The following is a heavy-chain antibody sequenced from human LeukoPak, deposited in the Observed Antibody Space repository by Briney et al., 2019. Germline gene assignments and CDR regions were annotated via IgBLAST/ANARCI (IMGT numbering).Heavy chain of an antibody. D-gene: IGHD5-12*01. J-gene: IGHJ4*02. CDR1: GFTFSSYA. CDR2: ISGSGGST. V-gene: IGHV3-23*01. Sequence: PGGSLRLSCAASGFTFSSYAMSWVRQAPGKGLEWVSAISGSGGSTYYADSVKGRFTISRDNSKNTLYLQMNSLRAEDTAVYYCAKDGPQRYSGYDRWYYWGQGTLVTVSS. CDR3: AKDGPQRYSGYDRWYY.